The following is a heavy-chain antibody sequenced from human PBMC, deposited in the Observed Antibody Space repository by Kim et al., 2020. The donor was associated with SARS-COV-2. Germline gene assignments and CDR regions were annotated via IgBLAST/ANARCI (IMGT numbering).Heavy chain of an antibody. CDR3: ASSWYRVRNWFAP. CDR2: IYHSGST. CDR1: GYSISSGYY. Sequence: SETLSLTCTVYGYSISSGYYWGWIRQPPGKGLEWIGSIYHSGSTYYNPPLNSRATISVNTSKKQFSLKRSSATAAATADYYCASSWYRVRNWFAPVGQGT. J-gene: IGHJ5*02. D-gene: IGHD2-2*02. V-gene: IGHV4-38-2*02.